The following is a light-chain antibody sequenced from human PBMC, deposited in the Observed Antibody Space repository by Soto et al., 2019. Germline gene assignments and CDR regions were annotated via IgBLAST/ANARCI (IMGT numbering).Light chain of an antibody. CDR2: GAS. CDR1: QSVSSSY. V-gene: IGKV3D-7*01. CDR3: QQYNSYSTT. Sequence: PGERVTLSCSSSQSVSSSYLTWYQQKPGQAPRLLIYGASTRATGIPARFSGSGSGTDFTLTISSLQPEDFATYYCQQYNSYSTTFGQGTKV. J-gene: IGKJ1*01.